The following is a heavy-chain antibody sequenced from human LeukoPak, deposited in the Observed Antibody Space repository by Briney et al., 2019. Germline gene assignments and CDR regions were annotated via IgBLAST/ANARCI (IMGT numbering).Heavy chain of an antibody. CDR2: IYHSGST. Sequence: SETLSLTCAVSGYSISSGYYWGWIRQPPGKGLEWIGSIYHSGSTYYNPSLKSRVTISVDTSKNQFSLKLSSVTAADTAVYYCARTTTPSSTSCPGQWGQGTLVTASS. V-gene: IGHV4-38-2*01. CDR3: ARTTTPSSTSCPGQ. J-gene: IGHJ4*02. D-gene: IGHD2-2*01. CDR1: GYSISSGYY.